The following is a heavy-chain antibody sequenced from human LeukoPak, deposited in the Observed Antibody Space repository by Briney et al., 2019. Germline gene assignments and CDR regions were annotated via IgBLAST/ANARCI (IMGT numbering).Heavy chain of an antibody. V-gene: IGHV3-23*01. CDR2: ISGSGGRT. J-gene: IGHJ3*02. Sequence: GGSLRLSCAASGFTFSSYAMSWVRQAPGRGLEWVSDISGSGGRTYYADSVKGRFTISRDNSKNTLYLQMCSLRAEGTAVYYCAKDRGGSGFAVDIWGQRTMVTVSS. CDR3: AKDRGGSGFAVDI. CDR1: GFTFSSYA. D-gene: IGHD3-10*01.